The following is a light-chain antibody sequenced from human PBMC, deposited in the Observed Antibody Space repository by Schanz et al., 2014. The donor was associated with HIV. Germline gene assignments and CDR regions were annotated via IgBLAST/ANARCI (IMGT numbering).Light chain of an antibody. CDR3: QQYGSSPRT. J-gene: IGKJ1*01. V-gene: IGKV3-20*01. Sequence: EIVLTQSPGSLSLSPGERATLSCGASPRLSSSYLAWYQQKRDQPPRLVIYATSTRAAGIPDRFSGTGSGTEFTLTISSLEPEDFAVYYCQQYGSSPRTFGQGAKVEI. CDR2: ATS. CDR1: PRLSSSY.